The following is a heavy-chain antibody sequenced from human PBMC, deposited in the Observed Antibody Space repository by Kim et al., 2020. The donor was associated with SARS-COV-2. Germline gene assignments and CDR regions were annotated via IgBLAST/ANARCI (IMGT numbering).Heavy chain of an antibody. Sequence: TTEYAAPVKGRFTISRDDSKNSLYLQMNSLTTEDTAVYYCTRVSQYFFDYWGQGTLVSVSS. V-gene: IGHV3-72*01. J-gene: IGHJ4*02. CDR3: TRVSQYFFDY. CDR2: TT. D-gene: IGHD4-4*01.